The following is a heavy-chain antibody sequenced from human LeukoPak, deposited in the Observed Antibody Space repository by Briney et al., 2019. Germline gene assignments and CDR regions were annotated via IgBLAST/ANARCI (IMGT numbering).Heavy chain of an antibody. CDR3: ARGCSSTSCFND. CDR2: IKPDSGGT. V-gene: IGHV1-2*02. Sequence: ASVKVSCKASGYTFTDHYLHWVRQAPGQGLEWLGWIKPDSGGTNYAQKFQGRVTMTRDTSISTAYMELSRLTSDDTAVYYCARGCSSTSCFNDWGQGTLVTVSS. J-gene: IGHJ4*02. D-gene: IGHD2-2*01. CDR1: GYTFTDHY.